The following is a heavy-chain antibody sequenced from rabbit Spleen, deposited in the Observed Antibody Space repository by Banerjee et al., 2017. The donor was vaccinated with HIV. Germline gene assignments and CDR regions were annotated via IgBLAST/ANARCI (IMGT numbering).Heavy chain of an antibody. J-gene: IGHJ4*01. CDR2: IYAVSSGDT. D-gene: IGHD4-1*01. CDR1: GFSFSSRDY. CDR3: ARETRSGRCVVSCYFNL. V-gene: IGHV1S40*01. Sequence: EESGGDLVKPGASLTLTCTASGFSFSSRDYMCWVRQAPGKGLEWIACIYAVSSGDTYYGRWAQGRLAITKISSVKVPLQMTSLTAADTATHFRARETRSGRCVVSCYFNLWGPGTL.